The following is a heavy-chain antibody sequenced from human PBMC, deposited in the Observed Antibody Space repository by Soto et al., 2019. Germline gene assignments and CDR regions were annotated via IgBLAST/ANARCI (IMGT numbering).Heavy chain of an antibody. CDR1: GGTFSSYA. V-gene: IGHV1-69*13. CDR3: ARSQGSSTSLEIYYYYYYGMDV. J-gene: IGHJ6*02. D-gene: IGHD2-2*01. Sequence: SVKVSCKASGGTFSSYAISWVRQAPGQGLEWMGGIIPISGTANYAQKFQGRVTITADESTSTAYMELSSLRSEDTAVYYCARSQGSSTSLEIYYYYYYGMDVWGQGTTVTVPS. CDR2: IIPISGTA.